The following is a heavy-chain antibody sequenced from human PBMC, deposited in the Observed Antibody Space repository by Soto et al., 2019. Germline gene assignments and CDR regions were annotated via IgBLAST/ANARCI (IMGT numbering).Heavy chain of an antibody. J-gene: IGHJ4*02. CDR1: GYTFTIYG. CDR2: ISGYNGNT. D-gene: IGHD3-22*01. Sequence: QVQLVQSGAEVKKPGASVKVSCKASGYTFTIYGISWVRQAPGQGLEWMGWISGYNGNTDYAQNLQDRVTLTTDAPTSSVYMELRSLRSDDTAVYYCARVDYYDSSGYYGYWGQGTLITVAS. CDR3: ARVDYYDSSGYYGY. V-gene: IGHV1-18*04.